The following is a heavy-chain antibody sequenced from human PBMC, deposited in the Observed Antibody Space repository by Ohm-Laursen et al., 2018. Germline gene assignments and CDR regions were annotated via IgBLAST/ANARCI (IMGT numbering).Heavy chain of an antibody. CDR1: GYTFSDYY. V-gene: IGHV1-2*02. CDR2: INPNSGGT. D-gene: IGHD2/OR15-2a*01. J-gene: IGHJ4*02. Sequence: ASVKVSCKASGYTFSDYYMHWVRQAPGQGLEWMGWINPNSGGTNYAQKFQGRVTMTRDTSISTAYMELGRLRSDDTAVFYCAGDSRAAETHFDYWGQGALVTVSS. CDR3: AGDSRAAETHFDY.